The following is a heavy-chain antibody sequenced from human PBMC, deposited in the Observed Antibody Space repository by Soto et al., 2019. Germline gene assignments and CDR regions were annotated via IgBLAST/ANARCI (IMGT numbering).Heavy chain of an antibody. CDR2: IGRSGETI. Sequence: GGSLTLSCVGSGFSFSSFEMNWVRQTPGKGLEWLSYIGRSGETIYYADSVKGRFTISRDNAKSSLFLQMNGLRDEDTGIYYCARDSRGGAARRPTFYYWGRGTLVTVSS. D-gene: IGHD6-6*01. CDR1: GFSFSSFE. V-gene: IGHV3-48*03. J-gene: IGHJ4*02. CDR3: ARDSRGGAARRPTFYY.